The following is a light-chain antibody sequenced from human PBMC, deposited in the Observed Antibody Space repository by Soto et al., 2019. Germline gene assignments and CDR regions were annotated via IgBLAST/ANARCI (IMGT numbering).Light chain of an antibody. CDR3: QRFGSSPGLT. CDR2: AAS. V-gene: IGKV3-20*01. Sequence: EIVLTHSPGTLALSPGERATLSCSASQSINNRYLAWYKQKPGQAPRLLIYAASSRATGIPERFSGSGSGTDFTLTISRLEPEDFAVYYCQRFGSSPGLTLGNGNKMDIK. CDR1: QSINNRY. J-gene: IGKJ3*01.